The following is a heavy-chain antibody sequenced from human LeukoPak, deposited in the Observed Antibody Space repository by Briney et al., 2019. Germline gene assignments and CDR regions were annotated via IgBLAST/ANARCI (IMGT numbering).Heavy chain of an antibody. D-gene: IGHD1-14*01. CDR3: ARGANRDDYYYYYGMDV. CDR1: GYSFTSYW. J-gene: IGHJ6*02. CDR2: IYPGDSDT. Sequence: GESLKISCKGSGYSFTSYWIGWVRQMPGKGLEWMGIIYPGDSDTRYSPSFQGQVTISADKSISTAYLQWSSLKASDTATYYCARGANRDDYYYYYGMDVWGQGTTVTVSS. V-gene: IGHV5-51*01.